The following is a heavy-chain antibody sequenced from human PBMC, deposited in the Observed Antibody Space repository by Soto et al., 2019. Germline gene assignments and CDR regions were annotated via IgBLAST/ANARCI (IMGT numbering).Heavy chain of an antibody. V-gene: IGHV1-2*02. Sequence: ASVKVSCKASGYTFTGYYMHRVRQAPGQGLEWMGWINPNSGGTNYAQKFQGRVTMTRDTSISTAYMELSRLRSDDTAVYYCARDLSPSVTTGDHYYYGMDVWGQGTTVTVSS. J-gene: IGHJ6*02. CDR2: INPNSGGT. CDR3: ARDLSPSVTTGDHYYYGMDV. D-gene: IGHD4-17*01. CDR1: GYTFTGYY.